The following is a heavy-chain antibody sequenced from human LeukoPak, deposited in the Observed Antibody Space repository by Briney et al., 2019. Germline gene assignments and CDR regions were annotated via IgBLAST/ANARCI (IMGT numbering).Heavy chain of an antibody. D-gene: IGHD4-17*01. CDR2: IKQDGSEK. J-gene: IGHJ4*02. CDR3: ARAQMWANGDLYYFDY. V-gene: IGHV3-7*01. CDR1: GFTFSDYY. Sequence: PGGSLRLSCAASGFTFSDYYMSWVRQAPGKGLEWVANIKQDGSEKYYVDSVKGRFTISRDNAKNSLYLQMNSLRAEDTAVYYCARAQMWANGDLYYFDYWGQGTLVTVSS.